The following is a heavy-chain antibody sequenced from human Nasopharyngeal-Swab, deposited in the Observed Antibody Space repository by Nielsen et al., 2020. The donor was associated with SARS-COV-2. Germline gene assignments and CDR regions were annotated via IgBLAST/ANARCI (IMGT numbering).Heavy chain of an antibody. V-gene: IGHV3-53*01. CDR2: IYSGGST. J-gene: IGHJ4*02. CDR3: ARGLRGYSGYSDY. Sequence: GRAAPGKGLEWVSVIYSGGSTYYADSVKGRFTISRDNSKNMLYLQMNSLRAEDTAVYYCARGLRGYSGYSDYWGQGTLVTVSS. D-gene: IGHD5-12*01.